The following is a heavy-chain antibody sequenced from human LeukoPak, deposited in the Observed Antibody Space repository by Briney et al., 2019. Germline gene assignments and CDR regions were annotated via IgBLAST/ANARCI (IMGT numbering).Heavy chain of an antibody. CDR1: GGSISSSSYY. CDR3: ARQDEYYDILTGYRANWFDP. J-gene: IGHJ5*02. Sequence: SETLSLTCTVSGGSISSSSYYWGWIRQPPGKGLEWIGSIYYSGSTYYNPSLKSRVTISVDTSKNQFSLKLSFVTAADTAVYYCARQDEYYDILTGYRANWFDPWGQGTLVTVSS. CDR2: IYYSGST. D-gene: IGHD3-9*01. V-gene: IGHV4-39*01.